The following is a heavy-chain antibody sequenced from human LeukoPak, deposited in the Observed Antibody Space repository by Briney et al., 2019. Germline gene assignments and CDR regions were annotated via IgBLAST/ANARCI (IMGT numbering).Heavy chain of an antibody. V-gene: IGHV3-23*01. J-gene: IGHJ4*02. CDR3: AKGSYYDSSGSFYFDY. CDR1: GFTFSSYA. CDR2: ISGSGDNT. D-gene: IGHD3-22*01. Sequence: PGGSLRLSCVVSGFTFSSYAMSWVRQAPGKGLEWDSGISGSGDNTYYADSVKGRFTISRDNSKNTLYVQMNSLGTEDTAAYYCAKGSYYDSSGSFYFDYWGQGTLVTVSS.